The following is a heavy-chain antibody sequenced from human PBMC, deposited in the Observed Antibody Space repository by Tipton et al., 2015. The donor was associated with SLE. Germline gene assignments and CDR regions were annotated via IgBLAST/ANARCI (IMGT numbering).Heavy chain of an antibody. Sequence: SLRLSCATSGFTFSSYATHWVRQAPGKGLEWVAVISYDGGNKYYADSVKGRFTISRDNSKNTLYLQMNSLRAEDTAVYYCARELLSVYGMDVWGQGTTVTISS. J-gene: IGHJ6*02. V-gene: IGHV3-30*04. CDR2: ISYDGGNK. CDR3: ARELLSVYGMDV. D-gene: IGHD2/OR15-2a*01. CDR1: GFTFSSYA.